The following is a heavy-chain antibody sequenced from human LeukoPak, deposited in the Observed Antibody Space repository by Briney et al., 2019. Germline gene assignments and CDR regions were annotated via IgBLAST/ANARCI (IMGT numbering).Heavy chain of an antibody. D-gene: IGHD4-11*01. V-gene: IGHV1-2*02. CDR1: GYTFTGYY. J-gene: IGHJ4*02. CDR3: ARSRAVTTSGPGY. Sequence: ASVKVSCKASGYTFTGYYMHWVRQAPGQGLEWMGWINPNSGGTNYAQKLQGRVTMTRDTSISTAYMELSRLRSDDTVVYYCARSRAVTTSGPGYWGQGTLVTVSS. CDR2: INPNSGGT.